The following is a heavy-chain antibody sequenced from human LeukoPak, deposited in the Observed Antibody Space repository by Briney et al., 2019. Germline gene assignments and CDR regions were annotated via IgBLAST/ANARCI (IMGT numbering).Heavy chain of an antibody. CDR2: IRSSSTTI. J-gene: IGHJ4*02. CDR1: GFTFSDYY. V-gene: IGHV3-11*01. CDR3: TTDPLFRDGYNRDY. D-gene: IGHD5-24*01. Sequence: PGGSLRLSCAASGFTFSDYYMNWVRQAPGKGLEWVSYIRSSSTTIYYADSVKGRFTISRDNSKNTLYLQMNSLRAEDTAVYYCTTDPLFRDGYNRDYWGQGTLVAVSS.